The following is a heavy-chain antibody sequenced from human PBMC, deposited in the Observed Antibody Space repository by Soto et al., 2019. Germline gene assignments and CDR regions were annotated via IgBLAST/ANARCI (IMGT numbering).Heavy chain of an antibody. V-gene: IGHV3-21*01. CDR1: GFTFSSYS. D-gene: IGHD2-15*01. CDR3: ASYTVVTRPFDY. J-gene: IGHJ4*02. CDR2: ISSSSSYI. Sequence: EVQLVESGGGLVKPGGSLTLSCAASGFTFSSYSMNWVRQAPGKGLEWVSSISSSSSYIYYADSVKGRFTISRDNAKNSLYLQMNSLRAEDTAVYYCASYTVVTRPFDYWGQGTLVTVSS.